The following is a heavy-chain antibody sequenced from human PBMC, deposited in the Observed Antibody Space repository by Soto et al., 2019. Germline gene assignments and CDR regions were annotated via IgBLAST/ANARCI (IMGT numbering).Heavy chain of an antibody. CDR2: IIPIFGTA. Sequence: SVKVSCKASGGTFSSYAISWVRQAPGQGLELMGGIIPIFGTANYAQKFQGRVTITADESTSTAYMELSSLRSEDTAVYYCARDPIAARPFRNFDYWGQGTLVTVYS. V-gene: IGHV1-69*13. CDR1: GGTFSSYA. J-gene: IGHJ4*02. D-gene: IGHD6-6*01. CDR3: ARDPIAARPFRNFDY.